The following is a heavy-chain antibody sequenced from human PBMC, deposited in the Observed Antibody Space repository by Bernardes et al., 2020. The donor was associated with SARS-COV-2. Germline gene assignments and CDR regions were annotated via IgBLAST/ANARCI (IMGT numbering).Heavy chain of an antibody. CDR2: INTDGTTT. Sequence: GGSLRLSCAASGFTFSNSWMHWVRQAPGKGLLWVSRINTDGTTTSYADSVKGRFTISRDNAKNTLYLHMNSLSAEDTAVYYCARGGVDPFDYWGQGTLVTVSS. D-gene: IGHD3-3*01. V-gene: IGHV3-74*01. CDR1: GFTFSNSW. CDR3: ARGGVDPFDY. J-gene: IGHJ4*02.